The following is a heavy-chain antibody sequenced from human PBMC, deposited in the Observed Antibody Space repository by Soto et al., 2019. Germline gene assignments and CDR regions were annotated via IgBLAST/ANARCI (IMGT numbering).Heavy chain of an antibody. CDR3: AREKTGTTTGFDY. Sequence: PGGSLRLSCAASGFTFSSYAMHWVRQAPGKGLEWVAVISYDGSNKYYADSVKGRFTISRDNSKNTLYLQMNSLRAEDTAVYYCAREKTGTTTGFDYWGQGTLVTVSS. D-gene: IGHD1-7*01. CDR1: GFTFSSYA. CDR2: ISYDGSNK. V-gene: IGHV3-30-3*01. J-gene: IGHJ4*02.